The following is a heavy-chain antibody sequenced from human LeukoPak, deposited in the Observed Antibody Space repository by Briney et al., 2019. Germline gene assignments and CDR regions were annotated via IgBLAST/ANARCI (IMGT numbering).Heavy chain of an antibody. CDR1: GFTFSSYS. V-gene: IGHV3-21*01. J-gene: IGHJ3*02. CDR2: ISSSSSYI. CDR3: ARPAAGTVSDAFDI. Sequence: GGSLRLSCAASGFTFSSYSMNWVRQAPGKGLEWVSSISSSSSYIYYADSVKGRFTISRDNAKNSLYLQMNSLRAEDTAVYYCARPAAGTVSDAFDIWGQETMVTVSS. D-gene: IGHD6-13*01.